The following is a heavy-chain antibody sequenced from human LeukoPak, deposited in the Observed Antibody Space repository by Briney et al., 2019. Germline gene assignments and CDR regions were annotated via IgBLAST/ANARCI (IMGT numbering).Heavy chain of an antibody. V-gene: IGHV3-30*03. J-gene: IGHJ3*02. CDR1: GFTFSSYA. Sequence: GGSLRLSCAASGFTFSSYAMSWVRQAPGKGLEWVAVISYDGSNKYYTDSVKGRFTISRDNSKNTLYLQMNSLRAEDTAVYYCARGAYLLYVWGSSDGDAFDIWGQGTMVTVSS. CDR3: ARGAYLLYVWGSSDGDAFDI. D-gene: IGHD3-16*01. CDR2: ISYDGSNK.